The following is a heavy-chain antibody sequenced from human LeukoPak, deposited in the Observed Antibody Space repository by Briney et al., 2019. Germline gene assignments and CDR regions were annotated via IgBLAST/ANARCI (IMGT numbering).Heavy chain of an antibody. CDR3: ANGAVAGEAPDF. Sequence: ASVKVSCKASGYTFTYRYLHWVRQAPGQALEWMGWITPFNGNTNYAQKFQDRVTITRDRSMSTAYMELSSLRSDDTAVYYCANGAVAGEAPDFWGQGTLVTVSS. V-gene: IGHV1-45*02. CDR1: GYTFTYRY. J-gene: IGHJ4*02. CDR2: ITPFNGNT. D-gene: IGHD6-19*01.